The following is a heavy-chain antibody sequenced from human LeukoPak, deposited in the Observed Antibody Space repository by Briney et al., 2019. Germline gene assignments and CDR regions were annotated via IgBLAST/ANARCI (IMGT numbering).Heavy chain of an antibody. V-gene: IGHV1-46*01. CDR2: INPSGGST. CDR3: ARDILGSGYRGAFDI. J-gene: IGHJ3*02. Sequence: ASVKDSCKASGYTFTSYYMHWVRQAPGQGLEWMGIINPSGGSTSYAQKFQGRVTVTRDTSTSTVYMELSSLSSEDTAVYYCARDILGSGYRGAFDIWGQGTMVTVSS. CDR1: GYTFTSYY. D-gene: IGHD3-22*01.